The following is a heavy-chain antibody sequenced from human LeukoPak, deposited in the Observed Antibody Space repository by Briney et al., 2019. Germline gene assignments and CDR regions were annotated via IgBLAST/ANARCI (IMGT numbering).Heavy chain of an antibody. Sequence: GGSLRLSCAASGFSFIKYSMTWVRQAPGKGLEWVSAITGSGAFTDYADSVKGRFTISRDNSKNTLYLQMNSLRAEDTAVYYCSKRSAESSGYFNYWGQGILVTVSS. CDR1: GFSFIKYS. CDR2: ITGSGAFT. J-gene: IGHJ4*02. D-gene: IGHD6-19*01. CDR3: SKRSAESSGYFNY. V-gene: IGHV3-23*01.